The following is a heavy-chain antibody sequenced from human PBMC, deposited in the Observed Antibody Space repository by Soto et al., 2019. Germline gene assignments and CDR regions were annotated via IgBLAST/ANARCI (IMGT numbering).Heavy chain of an antibody. Sequence: GGSLRLSCAVSGVTFSSYGMHWVRQAPSKGLEWVAVISYDGSNKYYADAVKGRFTISSDNFKNTLYLQMNSLRAEDTAVYYCAKDGLDYDFWLLSGNWFDPWGQGTLVTVSS. D-gene: IGHD3-3*01. CDR1: GVTFSSYG. J-gene: IGHJ5*02. V-gene: IGHV3-30*18. CDR3: AKDGLDYDFWLLSGNWFDP. CDR2: ISYDGSNK.